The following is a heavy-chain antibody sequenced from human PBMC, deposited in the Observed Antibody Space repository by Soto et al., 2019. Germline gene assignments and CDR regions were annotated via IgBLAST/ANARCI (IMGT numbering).Heavy chain of an antibody. Sequence: LRLSCAASGFTLSSYDMHWVRQDTGKGLEWVSAIATSGNTYYIDSVKGRFTISRENAKNSLYLQMNSLRAGDTAVYYCAKERLAEAGTWAFDIWGQGTMVTVSS. V-gene: IGHV3-13*04. J-gene: IGHJ3*02. CDR1: GFTLSSYD. CDR3: AKERLAEAGTWAFDI. CDR2: IATSGNT. D-gene: IGHD6-13*01.